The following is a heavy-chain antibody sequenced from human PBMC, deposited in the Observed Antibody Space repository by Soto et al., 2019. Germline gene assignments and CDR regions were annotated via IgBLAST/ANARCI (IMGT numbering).Heavy chain of an antibody. D-gene: IGHD5-12*01. V-gene: IGHV4-59*01. CDR3: ARRSEDGYTANWYFDL. Sequence: QVQLQESGPGLVKPSETLSLTCTVSGGSIRTYYWSWIRQPPGKGLEWIGYTYHSGTTNYNPSLKSRVTISVDTSKNQFSLKLSFVTAADTAVYYCARRSEDGYTANWYFDLWGRGTLVTVSS. CDR2: TYHSGTT. J-gene: IGHJ2*01. CDR1: GGSIRTYY.